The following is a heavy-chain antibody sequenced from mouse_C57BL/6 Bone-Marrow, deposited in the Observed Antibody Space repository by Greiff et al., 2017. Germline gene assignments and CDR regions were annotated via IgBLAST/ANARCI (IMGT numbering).Heavy chain of an antibody. CDR2: IDPSDSYT. V-gene: IGHV1-69*01. J-gene: IGHJ2*01. CDR3: ARTPGIRLDY. CDR1: GYTFTSYW. Sequence: QVQLQQSGAELVMPGASVKLSCKASGYTFTSYWMHWVKQRPGQGLEWIGEIDPSDSYTNYNQKFKGKSTLTVDKSSSTAYMQLSSLTSEDSAVYYCARTPGIRLDYWGQGTTLTVSS. D-gene: IGHD2-12*01.